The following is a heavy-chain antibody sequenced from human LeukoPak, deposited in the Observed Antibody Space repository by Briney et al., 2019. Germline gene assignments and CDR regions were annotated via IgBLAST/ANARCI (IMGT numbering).Heavy chain of an antibody. Sequence: SETLSLTCTVSNASISSNTYYRAWIRQPPGKGLEYIGSINYRGSTYYNPSLKSRVTSSVDTSKNQFPLKLCSVTAADTAVYYCARGGLGPYSSSWSNWFDPWGQGALVTVSS. CDR3: ARGGLGPYSSSWSNWFDP. D-gene: IGHD6-13*01. J-gene: IGHJ5*02. V-gene: IGHV4-39*06. CDR1: NASISSNTYY. CDR2: INYRGST.